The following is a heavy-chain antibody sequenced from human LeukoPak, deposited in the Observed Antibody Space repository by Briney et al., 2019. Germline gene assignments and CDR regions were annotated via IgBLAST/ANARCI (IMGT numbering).Heavy chain of an antibody. CDR1: GGTFSSYA. V-gene: IGHV1-69*05. Sequence: ASVTVSCKASGGTFSSYAISWVRQAPGQGLEWMGGIIPIFGTANYAQKFQGRVTITTDESTSTAYMELSSLRSEDTAVYYCACGTITIFGVVIGSAFDIWGQGTMVTVSS. CDR2: IIPIFGTA. J-gene: IGHJ3*02. D-gene: IGHD3-3*01. CDR3: ACGTITIFGVVIGSAFDI.